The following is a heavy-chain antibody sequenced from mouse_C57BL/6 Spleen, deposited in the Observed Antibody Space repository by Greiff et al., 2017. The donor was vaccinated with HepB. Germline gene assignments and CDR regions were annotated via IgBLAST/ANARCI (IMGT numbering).Heavy chain of an antibody. Sequence: EVQRVESGGGLVKPGGSLKLSCAASGFTFSDYGMHWVRQAPERGLEWVAYISSGSSTIYYADTVKGRFTISRDNAKNTLFLQMTSLRSEDTAMYYCARPLYGSSFAWFAYWGQGTLVTVSA. V-gene: IGHV5-17*01. J-gene: IGHJ3*01. CDR1: GFTFSDYG. D-gene: IGHD1-1*01. CDR2: ISSGSSTI. CDR3: ARPLYGSSFAWFAY.